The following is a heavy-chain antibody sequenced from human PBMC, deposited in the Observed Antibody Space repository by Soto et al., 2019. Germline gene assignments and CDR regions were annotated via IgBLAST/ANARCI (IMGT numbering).Heavy chain of an antibody. CDR2: IIPILGIA. Sequence: SVKVSCKASGGTFSSYTISWVRQAPGQGLEWMGRIIPILGIANYAQKFQGRVTITADKSTSTAYMELSSLRSEDTAVYYCARGLLVPAAADAFDIWGQGTMVTVSS. V-gene: IGHV1-69*02. CDR1: GGTFSSYT. D-gene: IGHD2-2*01. CDR3: ARGLLVPAAADAFDI. J-gene: IGHJ3*02.